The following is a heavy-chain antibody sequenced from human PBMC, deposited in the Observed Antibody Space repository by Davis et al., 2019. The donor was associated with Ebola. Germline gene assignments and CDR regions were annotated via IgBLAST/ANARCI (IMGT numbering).Heavy chain of an antibody. V-gene: IGHV3-49*04. CDR2: IRSKAYGGTT. CDR3: AKGSYGDLQNNYYGMDV. CDR1: GLTFGDYA. Sequence: GESLKISCTTPGLTFGDYAMSWVRQAPGKGPEWVGFIRSKAYGGTTDYAAPVKGRFTIPRDDSKNTLYLQMNSLRAEDTAVYYCAKGSYGDLQNNYYGMDVWGQGTTVTVSS. D-gene: IGHD4-17*01. J-gene: IGHJ6*02.